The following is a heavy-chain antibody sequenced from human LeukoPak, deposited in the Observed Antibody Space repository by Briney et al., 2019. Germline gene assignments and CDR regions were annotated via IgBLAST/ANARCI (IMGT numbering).Heavy chain of an antibody. Sequence: GGSLRLSCAASGFTFSVYGMHWVRQGPGKGLEWVALISHDGGNKNYTDSVKGRFTISRVNSKNTVYLQMNSLRPEDTAVYYCAKPRGDYYFDYWGQGTPVTVSS. CDR2: ISHDGGNK. CDR1: GFTFSVYG. V-gene: IGHV3-30*18. D-gene: IGHD3-3*01. CDR3: AKPRGDYYFDY. J-gene: IGHJ4*02.